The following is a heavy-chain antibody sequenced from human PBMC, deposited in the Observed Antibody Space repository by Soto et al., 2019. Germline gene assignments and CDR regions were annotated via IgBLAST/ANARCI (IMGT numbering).Heavy chain of an antibody. Sequence: SETLSLTCTVSGGSISSGGYSWSWIRQPPGKGPEWIGYMCHSGSTNYNPSLKSRVTISIDTSKNQFSLKLSSVTAADTAVYYCARSGGSGIYSYLSLDYWGHGTLITVSS. J-gene: IGHJ4*01. CDR2: MCHSGST. CDR3: ARSGGSGIYSYLSLDY. CDR1: GGSISSGGYS. D-gene: IGHD3-10*01. V-gene: IGHV4-61*08.